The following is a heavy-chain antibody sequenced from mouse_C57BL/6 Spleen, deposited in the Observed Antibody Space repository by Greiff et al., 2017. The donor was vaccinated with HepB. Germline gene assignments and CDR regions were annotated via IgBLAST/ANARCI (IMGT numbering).Heavy chain of an antibody. CDR3: ARRDGSDWYFDV. V-gene: IGHV1-64*01. D-gene: IGHD1-1*01. J-gene: IGHJ1*03. Sequence: QVQLQQPGAELVKPGASVKLSCKASGYTFTSYWMHWVKQRPGQGLEWIGMIHPNSGSTNYNEKFKSKATLTVDKSSSTADMQLSSLTSEDSAVYYCARRDGSDWYFDVWGTGTTVTVSS. CDR1: GYTFTSYW. CDR2: IHPNSGST.